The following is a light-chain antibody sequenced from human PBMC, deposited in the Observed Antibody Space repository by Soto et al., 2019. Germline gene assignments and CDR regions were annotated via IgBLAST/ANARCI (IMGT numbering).Light chain of an antibody. Sequence: DIQMTQSPSTLSGSVGDRVTITCRASQTISSWLAWYQQKPGKAPKLLIYNASTLKSGVPSRFSGSGSGTEFTLTISSLQPDDFATYFCQHYKSYSEAFGQGTKVDIK. V-gene: IGKV1-5*03. CDR2: NAS. J-gene: IGKJ1*01. CDR1: QTISSW. CDR3: QHYKSYSEA.